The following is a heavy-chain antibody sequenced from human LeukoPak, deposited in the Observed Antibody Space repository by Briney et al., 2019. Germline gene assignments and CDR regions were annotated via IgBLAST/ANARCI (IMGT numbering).Heavy chain of an antibody. D-gene: IGHD6-13*01. CDR2: IRSKANSYAT. CDR1: GFTFSGSA. Sequence: GGSLSLSCAASGFTFSGSAMHWVRQASGKGLEWVGRIRSKANSYATAYAASAKGRFTISRDDSKNTAYLQMNSLKTEDTAVYYCTGGTAAAGTPGGFDYWGQGTLVTVSS. J-gene: IGHJ4*02. CDR3: TGGTAAAGTPGGFDY. V-gene: IGHV3-73*01.